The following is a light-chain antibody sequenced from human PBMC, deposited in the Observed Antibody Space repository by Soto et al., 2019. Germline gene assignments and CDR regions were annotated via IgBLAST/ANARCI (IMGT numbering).Light chain of an antibody. CDR2: EVS. J-gene: IGLJ2*01. CDR3: SSPAGGNNLS. CDR1: SSDVGGYNY. V-gene: IGLV2-8*01. Sequence: QSALTQPPSASGAPGQSVTISCTGTSSDVGGYNYVSWYQQHPGTAPKLMIYEVSKRPSGVPDRFSGSKSGNTASLTVAGLQAEEEADYYCSSPAGGNNLSFGRGPRSPVL.